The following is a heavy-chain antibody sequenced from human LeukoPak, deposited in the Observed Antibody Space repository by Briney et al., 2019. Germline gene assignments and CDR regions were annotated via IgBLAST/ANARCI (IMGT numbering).Heavy chain of an antibody. CDR3: ARVEEGYGSGRRENYYYYYMDV. V-gene: IGHV4-39*07. Sequence: SETLSLTCTVSGGSISSSSYYWGWIRQPPGKGLEWIGSIYYRGSTYYNPSLKSRVTISVDTSKNQFSLKLSSVTAADTAVYYCARVEEGYGSGRRENYYYYYMDVWGKGTTVTISS. CDR1: GGSISSSSYY. D-gene: IGHD3-10*01. CDR2: IYYRGST. J-gene: IGHJ6*03.